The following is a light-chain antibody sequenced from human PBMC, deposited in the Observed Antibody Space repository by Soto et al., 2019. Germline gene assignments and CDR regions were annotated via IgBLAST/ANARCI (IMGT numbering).Light chain of an antibody. V-gene: IGKV1-39*01. Sequence: IQMTQSPSSLSASVGDRVTITCRASQGIRNHLNWYLQKPGKAPKPLIYAASSLQSGVPSRFSGSGSGTDFTLTISSLQPEDSATYYCQQSYNTPNFGQGTRLEIK. CDR1: QGIRNH. J-gene: IGKJ5*01. CDR2: AAS. CDR3: QQSYNTPN.